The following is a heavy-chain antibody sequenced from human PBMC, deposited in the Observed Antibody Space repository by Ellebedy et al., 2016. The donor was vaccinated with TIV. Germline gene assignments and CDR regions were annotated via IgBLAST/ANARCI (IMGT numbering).Heavy chain of an antibody. Sequence: AASVKVSCKTSGYTFTSYGISWVRQAPGQGLEWMGWLSAYNGNTNYAQMLQGRVTMTTDTFTSTAYMELRGLRSDDTAVDYCARYCNSTTCSNWFDPWGQGTLVTVSS. J-gene: IGHJ5*02. CDR2: LSAYNGNT. CDR3: ARYCNSTTCSNWFDP. D-gene: IGHD2-2*01. CDR1: GYTFTSYG. V-gene: IGHV1-18*04.